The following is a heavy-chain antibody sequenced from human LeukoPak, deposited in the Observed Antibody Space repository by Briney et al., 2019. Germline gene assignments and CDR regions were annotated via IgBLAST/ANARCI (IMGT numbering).Heavy chain of an antibody. CDR3: AAGGWDVRLGGLLVSPIDY. Sequence: GTSVKVSCKASGFTFTSSAMQWVRQARGQRLEGIGWIVVGSGNTNYAQKFQERVTITRDMSTSTAYMELSSLRSEDTAEYYGAAGGWDVRLGGLLVSPIDYWGQGTLVTVSS. V-gene: IGHV1-58*02. D-gene: IGHD3-16*01. J-gene: IGHJ4*02. CDR2: IVVGSGNT. CDR1: GFTFTSSA.